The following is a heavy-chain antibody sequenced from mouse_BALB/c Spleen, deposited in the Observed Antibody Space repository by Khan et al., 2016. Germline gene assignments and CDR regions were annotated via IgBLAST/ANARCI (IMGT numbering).Heavy chain of an antibody. CDR2: IWGDGST. CDR3: ASYYDYDGGFAY. V-gene: IGHV2-6-7*01. CDR1: GFSLTGFS. J-gene: IGHJ3*01. D-gene: IGHD2-4*01. Sequence: QMQLEESGPGLVAPSQSLSITCTVSGFSLTGFSVNWVRQPPGKGLEWLGVIWGDGSTDYNLALKSRLSFSKDDSKSQVFLKMNSLQTDDTARYFCASYYDYDGGFAYWGQGTLVTVSA.